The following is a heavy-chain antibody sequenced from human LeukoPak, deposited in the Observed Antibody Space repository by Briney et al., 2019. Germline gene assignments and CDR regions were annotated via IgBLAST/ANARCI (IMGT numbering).Heavy chain of an antibody. CDR1: GLIFSCHW. D-gene: IGHD3-9*01. V-gene: IGHV3-74*01. J-gene: IGHJ4*02. CDR3: ARPGTTGYYNY. Sequence: PGGSLKLSCTASGLIFSCHWMHWVRQAPGKGLAWVSHISDDGRSTNYADSVKGRFTISRDNAKNTLYLQMNGLRAEDTAVYYCARPGTTGYYNYWGQGTLVTVSS. CDR2: ISDDGRST.